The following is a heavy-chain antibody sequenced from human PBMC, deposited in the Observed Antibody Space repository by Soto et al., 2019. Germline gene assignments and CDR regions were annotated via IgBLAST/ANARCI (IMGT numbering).Heavy chain of an antibody. D-gene: IGHD3-22*01. V-gene: IGHV3-23*01. Sequence: GGSLRLSCAASGFTFSSCAMSWVRQAPGKGLEWVSLISGSGDSTYYADSVKGRFTISRDNSKNTLYLQMNSLRGEDTAVYYCARSHLYYDSSGYPDYWGQGTLVTVSS. J-gene: IGHJ4*02. CDR1: GFTFSSCA. CDR3: ARSHLYYDSSGYPDY. CDR2: ISGSGDST.